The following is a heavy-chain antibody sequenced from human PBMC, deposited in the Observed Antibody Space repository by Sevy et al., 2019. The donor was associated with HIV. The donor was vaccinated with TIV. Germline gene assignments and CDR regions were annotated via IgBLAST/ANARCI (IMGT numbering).Heavy chain of an antibody. CDR1: GFIFSTYG. CDR3: AKEIGSSGGDLYYYGMDV. Sequence: GGSLRLSCAASGFIFSTYGMHWVRQAPGKGLEWVAIVSYDGSNKFYPVSVKGRLTISRDNSMNTLYLQMNSLRTEETAVYYCAKEIGSSGGDLYYYGMDVWGQGTTVTVSS. J-gene: IGHJ6*02. CDR2: VSYDGSNK. V-gene: IGHV3-30*18. D-gene: IGHD6-19*01.